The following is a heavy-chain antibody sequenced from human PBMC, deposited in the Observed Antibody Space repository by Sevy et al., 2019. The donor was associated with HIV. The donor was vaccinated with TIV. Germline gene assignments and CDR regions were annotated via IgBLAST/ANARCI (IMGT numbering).Heavy chain of an antibody. CDR1: GYPFTSFG. Sequence: ASVKVSCKGSGYPFTSFGISWVRQAPGQGLEWMGWINTNNGNANYAQKYQGRVTMTRDTSTSTAYMELRSLRSDDTAAYYCAKDRGYCSGGSCYIQVWGQGTLVTVSS. V-gene: IGHV1-18*01. CDR2: INTNNGNA. J-gene: IGHJ1*01. D-gene: IGHD2-15*01. CDR3: AKDRGYCSGGSCYIQV.